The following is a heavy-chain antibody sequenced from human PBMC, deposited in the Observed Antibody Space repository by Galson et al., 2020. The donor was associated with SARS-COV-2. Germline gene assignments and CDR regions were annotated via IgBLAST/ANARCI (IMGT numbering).Heavy chain of an antibody. J-gene: IGHJ6*04. Sequence: ASVKVSCKASGYSFTSYYIHWVRQAPGQGLEWMGIINPNGGGTRYAQKFQGRVTMTRDTSTSTVYMELSSLRSEDTAVYYCARHNYDSSGEVYYFYGMDVWGKGTTVTVSS. V-gene: IGHV1-46*01. CDR1: GYSFTSYY. CDR2: INPNGGGT. CDR3: ARHNYDSSGEVYYFYGMDV. D-gene: IGHD3-22*01.